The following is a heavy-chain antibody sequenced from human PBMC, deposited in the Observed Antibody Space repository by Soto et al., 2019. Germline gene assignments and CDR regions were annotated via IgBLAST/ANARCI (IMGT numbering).Heavy chain of an antibody. J-gene: IGHJ4*02. CDR2: ITSTGTYI. Sequence: EVQLVESGGGLVKPGGSLRLSCAASGFTFSSYSLNWVRQAPGKGLEWVSSITSTGTYIYYADSVKGRFTISRDSAKNSLYLQMNSLRADDTAVYYCARGGTNAWYYFDYLGQGTLVTVSS. CDR1: GFTFSSYS. CDR3: ARGGTNAWYYFDY. D-gene: IGHD2-2*01. V-gene: IGHV3-21*01.